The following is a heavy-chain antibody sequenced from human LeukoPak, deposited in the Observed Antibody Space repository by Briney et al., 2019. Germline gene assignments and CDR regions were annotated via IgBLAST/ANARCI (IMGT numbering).Heavy chain of an antibody. V-gene: IGHV1-2*02. CDR1: GYTFTGYY. Sequence: ASVKVSCKTSGYTFTGYYMHWVRQAPGQGLEWMGWINPNSGGTNYAQKFQGRVTMTRDTSISTACMELSRLRSDDTAVYYCARADIVVVPAAAYYYHYMDVWGKGTTVTISS. J-gene: IGHJ6*03. D-gene: IGHD2-2*01. CDR2: INPNSGGT. CDR3: ARADIVVVPAAAYYYHYMDV.